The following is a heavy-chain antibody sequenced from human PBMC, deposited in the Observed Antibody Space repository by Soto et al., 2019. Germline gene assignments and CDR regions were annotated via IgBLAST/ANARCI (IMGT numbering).Heavy chain of an antibody. CDR3: AKDFGAALDY. D-gene: IGHD3-16*01. CDR1: GFTFDDYA. CDR2: ISWNSGSI. Sequence: GGSLRLSCAASGFTFDDYAMHWVRQAPGKGLEWVSGISWNSGSIGYADSVKGRFTISRDNAKNSLYLQMNSLRAEDTALYYCAKDFGAALDYWGQGTLVTVSS. J-gene: IGHJ4*02. V-gene: IGHV3-9*01.